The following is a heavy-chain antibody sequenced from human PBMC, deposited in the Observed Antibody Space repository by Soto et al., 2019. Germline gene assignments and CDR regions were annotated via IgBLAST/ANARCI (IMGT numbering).Heavy chain of an antibody. Sequence: GGSLRLCCAASGFTFSSYWMSWVRQAPGKGLEWVANIKQDGSEKYYVDSVKGRFTISRDNAKNSLYLQMNSLRAEDTAVYYCARDQGSDCSGGSCYSPNKLFDPWGQGTPVTVSS. CDR2: IKQDGSEK. CDR3: ARDQGSDCSGGSCYSPNKLFDP. D-gene: IGHD2-15*01. CDR1: GFTFSSYW. V-gene: IGHV3-7*01. J-gene: IGHJ5*02.